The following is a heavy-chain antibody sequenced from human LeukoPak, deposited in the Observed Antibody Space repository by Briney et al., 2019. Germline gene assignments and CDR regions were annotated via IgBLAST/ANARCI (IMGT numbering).Heavy chain of an antibody. D-gene: IGHD3-10*01. Sequence: AGGSLRLSCAASGFTFSTYWMHWVRQAPGKGLVRVSRINSDGSSTSYADSVKGRFTVSRDNAKNTLFLQMNSLRAEDTALYYCAGSRSHNWFDPWGQGTPVTVSS. CDR3: AGSRSHNWFDP. J-gene: IGHJ5*02. CDR2: INSDGSST. V-gene: IGHV3-74*01. CDR1: GFTFSTYW.